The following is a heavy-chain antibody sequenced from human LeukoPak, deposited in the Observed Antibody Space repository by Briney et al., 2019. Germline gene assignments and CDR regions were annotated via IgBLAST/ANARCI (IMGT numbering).Heavy chain of an antibody. CDR1: GFTFDDYA. Sequence: GRSLRLSCAASGFTFDDYAMHWVRQAPGKGLEWVSGISWNSGSIGYADSVKGRFTISRDNAKNSLYLQMNSLRAEDTALYYCAKDKGGEGYYYDSSGPFDIWGQGTMVTVSS. J-gene: IGHJ3*02. V-gene: IGHV3-9*01. CDR3: AKDKGGEGYYYDSSGPFDI. CDR2: ISWNSGSI. D-gene: IGHD3-22*01.